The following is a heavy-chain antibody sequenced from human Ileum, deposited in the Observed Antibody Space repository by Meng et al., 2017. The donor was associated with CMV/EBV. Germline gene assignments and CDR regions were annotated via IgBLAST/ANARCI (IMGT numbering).Heavy chain of an antibody. V-gene: IGHV1-2*02. CDR2: INHISGGT. CDR1: GDNFTAYY. D-gene: IGHD3-22*01. CDR3: AREVDHYYSSTSPAEDD. J-gene: IGHJ4*02. Sequence: ASVKVSCKASGDNFTAYYMHWVRQAPGQGLEWMGLINHISGGTNYAQTVQGRVTITRDTSKNTAYMELSRLRSDDTAMYYCAREVDHYYSSTSPAEDDWGQGTLVTVSS.